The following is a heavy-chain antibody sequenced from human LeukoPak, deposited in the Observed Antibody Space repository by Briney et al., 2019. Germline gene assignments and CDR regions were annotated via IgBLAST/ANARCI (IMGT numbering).Heavy chain of an antibody. CDR2: IWYDGSNK. D-gene: IGHD2-2*01. J-gene: IGHJ4*02. V-gene: IGHV3-33*01. Sequence: PRGSLSLSCAASGFTFSSYVMHWVRQAAGQGPEGVAVIWYDGSNKYYAASLKGRFTISRDNSKNPLYLQMDSLRAEDTAVYYCARAGFCSTTTCYNPFDYWGQGTRVTVSS. CDR3: ARAGFCSTTTCYNPFDY. CDR1: GFTFSSYV.